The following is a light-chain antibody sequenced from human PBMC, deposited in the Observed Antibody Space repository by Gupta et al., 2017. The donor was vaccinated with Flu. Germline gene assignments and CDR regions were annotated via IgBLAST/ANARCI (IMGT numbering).Light chain of an antibody. CDR1: QGVSDS. Sequence: IVLTQSPGTLSLSPGERATLACRASQGVSDSLAWYQQKPGQAPRLLIYGASSRATGIPDRVSGSGSGTEFTLTISRLKPEDFAVYYCQQYSSSRTFGGGTKVEIK. CDR2: GAS. CDR3: QQYSSSRT. J-gene: IGKJ4*01. V-gene: IGKV3-20*01.